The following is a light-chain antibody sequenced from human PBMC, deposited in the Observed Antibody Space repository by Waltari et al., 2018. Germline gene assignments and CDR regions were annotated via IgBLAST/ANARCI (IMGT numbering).Light chain of an antibody. CDR2: DVT. V-gene: IGLV2-14*03. J-gene: IGLJ2*01. Sequence: QSFTISCTGTSSDVGSYNYVSWYQQHPGKAPKLIIYDVTNRPSGVSNRFSGSKSGNTASLTISGLQAEDEADYYCSSYMDTTTLELFGGGT. CDR1: SSDVGSYNY. CDR3: SSYMDTTTLEL.